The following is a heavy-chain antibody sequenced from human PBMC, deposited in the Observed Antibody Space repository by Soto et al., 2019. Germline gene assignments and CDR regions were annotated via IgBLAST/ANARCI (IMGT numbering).Heavy chain of an antibody. CDR2: IYYSGST. CDR3: AKTSKYSSSWYGDYGMDV. Sequence: SETLSLTCTVSGGSISSSSYYWGWIRQPPGKGLEWIGSIYYSGSTYYNPSLKSRVTISVDTSKNQFSLKLSSVTAADTPVYYCAKTSKYSSSWYGDYGMDVWGQGTTVTVSS. D-gene: IGHD6-13*01. CDR1: GGSISSSSYY. J-gene: IGHJ6*02. V-gene: IGHV4-39*01.